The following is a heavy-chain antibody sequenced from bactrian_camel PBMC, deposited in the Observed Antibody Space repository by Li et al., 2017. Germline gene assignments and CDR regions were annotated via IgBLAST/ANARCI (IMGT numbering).Heavy chain of an antibody. Sequence: QLVESGGGLVQPGGSLRLSCAASGFTFRNYWMYWVRQAPGKGLEWVSTINSAGGSTYYTDSVKGRFAISRDNAKNTVDLQLNSLKTEDMAMYYCAKTGDGGSWGEYDFWGQGTQVTVS. D-gene: IGHD6*01. CDR1: GFTFRNYW. CDR3: AKTGDGGSWGEYDF. J-gene: IGHJ4*01. CDR2: INSAGGST. V-gene: IGHV3S25*01.